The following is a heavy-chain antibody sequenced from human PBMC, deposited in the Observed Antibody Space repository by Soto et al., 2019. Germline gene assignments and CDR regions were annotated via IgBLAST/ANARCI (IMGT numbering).Heavy chain of an antibody. V-gene: IGHV4-30-4*01. CDR1: GGSISSGDYY. Sequence: QVQLQESGPGLVKPSQTLSLTCTVSGGSISSGDYYWSWIRQPPGKGLEWIGYIYYSGSTYYNPSLKSRVTISVDTSKNQCSLKLSSVTAADTAVYYCARRRERYCSSTSCYFGFDPWGQGTLVTVSS. CDR2: IYYSGST. D-gene: IGHD2-2*01. CDR3: ARRRERYCSSTSCYFGFDP. J-gene: IGHJ5*02.